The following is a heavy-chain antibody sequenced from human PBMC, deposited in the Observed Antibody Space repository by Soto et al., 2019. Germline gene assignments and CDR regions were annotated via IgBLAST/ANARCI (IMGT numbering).Heavy chain of an antibody. D-gene: IGHD2-2*01. J-gene: IGHJ4*02. V-gene: IGHV3-23*01. CDR2: ISGSGGST. CDR1: GFTFSSYA. Sequence: GGSLRLSCAASGFTFSSYAMSWVRQAPGKGLEWVSLISGSGGSTYYADSVKGRFTISRDNSKNTLYLQMNSLRAEDTAVYYCAKDCSSTSCYDAFDYWGQGTLVTVSS. CDR3: AKDCSSTSCYDAFDY.